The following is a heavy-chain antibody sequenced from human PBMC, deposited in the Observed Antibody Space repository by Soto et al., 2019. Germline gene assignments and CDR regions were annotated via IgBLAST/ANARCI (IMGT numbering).Heavy chain of an antibody. Sequence: QLHLQESGPGLVRPSETLSLPRTVSGGSINDFAYYWVWIRKPPGKGLEWVGTVYHHENTYNNRYLKSRVTVSVDTATNQFSLNLRSVTAAEKAIHFCARRERYYGSAGWFDPRGEGDLVSVAS. V-gene: IGHV4-39*01. D-gene: IGHD3-16*01. CDR1: GGSINDFAYY. J-gene: IGHJ5*02. CDR3: ARRERYYGSAGWFDP. CDR2: VYHHENT.